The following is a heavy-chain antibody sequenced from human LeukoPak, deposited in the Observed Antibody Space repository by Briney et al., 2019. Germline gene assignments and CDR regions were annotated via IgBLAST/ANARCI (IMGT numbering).Heavy chain of an antibody. CDR3: ARAYSNWFDP. V-gene: IGHV4-38-2*01. D-gene: IGHD4-11*01. CDR1: GYSISSGYY. CDR2: IYHSGST. Sequence: SETLSLTCAVSGYSISSGYYWGWIRQPPGKGLEWLGSIYHSGSTYNNPSLKSRVTMSVDTSRNQFSLKLTSVTAADTAVYYCARAYSNWFDPWGQGTLVTVSS. J-gene: IGHJ5*02.